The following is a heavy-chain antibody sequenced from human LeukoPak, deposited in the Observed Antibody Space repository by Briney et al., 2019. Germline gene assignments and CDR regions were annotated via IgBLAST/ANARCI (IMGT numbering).Heavy chain of an antibody. V-gene: IGHV3-23*01. CDR3: AGRPYCSGTSCPTRRNYYYYYGMDV. J-gene: IGHJ6*02. CDR1: GFTFSSYA. D-gene: IGHD2-2*01. Sequence: GGSLRLSCAASGFTFSSYAMSWVRQAPGKGLEWVSAISGSGGSTYYADSVKGRFTISRDNSKNTLYLQMNSLRAEDTAVYYCAGRPYCSGTSCPTRRNYYYYYGMDVWGQGTTVTVSS. CDR2: ISGSGGST.